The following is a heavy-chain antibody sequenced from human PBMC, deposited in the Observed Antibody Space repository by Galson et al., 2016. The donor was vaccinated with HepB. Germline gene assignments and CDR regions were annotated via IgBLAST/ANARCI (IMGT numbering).Heavy chain of an antibody. J-gene: IGHJ6*02. Sequence: SLRLSCAASGFIFSSHSMNWVRQGPGKGLEWVSSISTSSSYIYYADSVKGRFTVSRNNAKNSLYLQMNSLRVEDTAVYYCARVDDNFYYYHGMDVWGQGTTVTVSS. CDR2: ISTSSSYI. D-gene: IGHD3-9*01. V-gene: IGHV3-21*01. CDR1: GFIFSSHS. CDR3: ARVDDNFYYYHGMDV.